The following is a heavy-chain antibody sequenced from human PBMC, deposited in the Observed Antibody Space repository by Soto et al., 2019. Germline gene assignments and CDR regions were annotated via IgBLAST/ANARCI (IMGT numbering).Heavy chain of an antibody. CDR2: VGDDGKAK. CDR3: AKEAAFGEWYLDL. Sequence: QVQLVESGGGVVQPGNSLGLSCAGSGFSFSTYGMHWVRQAPGKGLEWVAVVGDDGKAKVYADSVKGRFTTSRDNSKNTLHLQMNSLRPEDTAIYYCAKEAAFGEWYLDLWGRGTLVTVSS. CDR1: GFSFSTYG. V-gene: IGHV3-30*18. D-gene: IGHD3-10*01. J-gene: IGHJ2*01.